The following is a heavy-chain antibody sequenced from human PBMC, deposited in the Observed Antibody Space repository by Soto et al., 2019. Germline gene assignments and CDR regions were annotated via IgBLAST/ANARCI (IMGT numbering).Heavy chain of an antibody. D-gene: IGHD3-3*01. CDR2: INPSGGST. V-gene: IGHV1-46*03. J-gene: IGHJ6*03. CDR1: GYTFTSYY. Sequence: QVQLVQSGAEVKKPGASVKVSCKASGYTFTSYYMHWVRQAPGQGLEWMGIINPSGGSTSYAQKFKGRVTMTRDTSTSTVYMELSSLRSEDTAVYYCARGGGDFWSGYYPVLYYYYMDVWGKGTTVTVSS. CDR3: ARGGGDFWSGYYPVLYYYYMDV.